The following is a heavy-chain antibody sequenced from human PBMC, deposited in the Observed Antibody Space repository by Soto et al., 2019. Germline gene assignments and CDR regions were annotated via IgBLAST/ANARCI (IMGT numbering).Heavy chain of an antibody. CDR1: GYTFTRYY. V-gene: IGHV1-46*01. Sequence: GASVKVSCKASGYTFTRYYMHWVRQAPGQGLEWMGIINPSGGSTSYAQKFQGRVTMTRDTSTSTVYMELSSLRSEDTAVYYCAREGSEYYDSSGYPSLDYWGQGTLVTVSS. CDR3: AREGSEYYDSSGYPSLDY. D-gene: IGHD3-22*01. J-gene: IGHJ4*02. CDR2: INPSGGST.